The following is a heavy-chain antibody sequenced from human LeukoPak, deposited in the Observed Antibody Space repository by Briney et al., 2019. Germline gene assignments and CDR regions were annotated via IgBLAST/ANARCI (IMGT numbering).Heavy chain of an antibody. Sequence: ASVKVSCKASGYTFTSYAMNWVRQAPGQGLDWMGWINTNTGNPTYAQGFTGRSVFSLETSVSTSYYCARGRGSSARLGYFYYYIDAWGQGTTVTVSS. D-gene: IGHD1-26*01. CDR3: YYIDA. V-gene: IGHV7-4-1*01. CDR1: GYTFTSYA. CDR2: INTNTGNP. J-gene: IGHJ6*02.